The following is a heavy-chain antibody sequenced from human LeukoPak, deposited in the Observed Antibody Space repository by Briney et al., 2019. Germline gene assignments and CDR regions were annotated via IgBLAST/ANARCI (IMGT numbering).Heavy chain of an antibody. V-gene: IGHV1-69*05. CDR3: ASLATVTRGAYYFDY. CDR2: IIPIFGTA. CDR1: VGTFISYA. Sequence: ASVKVSFKASVGTFISYAISWVRQAPGQGLEWMGRIIPIFGTANYAQKFQGRVTITTDESTSTAYMELSSLRSEDTAVYYCASLATVTRGAYYFDYWGQGTLVTVSS. D-gene: IGHD4-17*01. J-gene: IGHJ4*02.